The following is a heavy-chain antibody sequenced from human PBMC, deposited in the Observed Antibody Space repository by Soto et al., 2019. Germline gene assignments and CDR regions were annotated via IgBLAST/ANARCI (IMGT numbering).Heavy chain of an antibody. V-gene: IGHV4-39*01. CDR3: ARFNYGYGMEV. J-gene: IGHJ6*02. CDR1: GGSISSSTHY. CDR2: IFYRGST. D-gene: IGHD4-17*01. Sequence: SETLSLTCTVSGGSISSSTHYWGWIRQPPGKGLEWIGSIFYRGSTYYNTSLKSRLTISVDTSKNQFSLKLSSVTAADTAVYYCARFNYGYGMEVGGQGPTLTVSS.